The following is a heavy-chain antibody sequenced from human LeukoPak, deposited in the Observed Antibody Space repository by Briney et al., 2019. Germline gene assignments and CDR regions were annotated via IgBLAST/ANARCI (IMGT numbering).Heavy chain of an antibody. CDR2: ISYDGSNK. D-gene: IGHD3-22*01. Sequence: PGGSLRLSCAASGFTFSSYGMHWVRQAPGKGLEWVAAISYDGSNKYYADSVKGRFTISSDNSKNTLYLQMNSLRAEDTVVYYCAKDNYYDNSAYPDYWGQGTLVTVSS. J-gene: IGHJ4*02. CDR3: AKDNYYDNSAYPDY. CDR1: GFTFSSYG. V-gene: IGHV3-30*18.